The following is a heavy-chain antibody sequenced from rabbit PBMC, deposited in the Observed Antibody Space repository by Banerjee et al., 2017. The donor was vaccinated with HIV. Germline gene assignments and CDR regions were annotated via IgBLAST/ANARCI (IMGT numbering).Heavy chain of an antibody. CDR2: INTNSGNT. Sequence: QEQLEESGGGLVQPEGSLTLTCTASGFSFINKYVMCWVRQAPGKGLEWIGCINTNSGNTVYANWAKGRFTISKTSSTTVTLQMTSLTAADTATYFCARDPYAGSSVFNLWGPGTLVTVS. CDR3: ARDPYAGSSVFNL. V-gene: IGHV1S45*01. J-gene: IGHJ4*01. D-gene: IGHD8-1*01. CDR1: GFSFINKYV.